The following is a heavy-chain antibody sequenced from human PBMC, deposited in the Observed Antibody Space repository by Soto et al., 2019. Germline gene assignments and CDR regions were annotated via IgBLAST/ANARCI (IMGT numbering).Heavy chain of an antibody. CDR1: GGTFSSHG. J-gene: IGHJ6*02. CDR2: IVPIFGTA. V-gene: IGHV1-69*12. CDR3: ARGRYSGYDMPDTYYYYNYGMDV. Sequence: QVQLVQSGAEVKRHGSSMKVSCKASGGTFSSHGISWVRQAPGQGLEWMGGIVPIFGTADDAQRFRGRVTITADESTSTAYMELSSLRSEDTAVYYCARGRYSGYDMPDTYYYYNYGMDVWGQGTTVTVSS. D-gene: IGHD5-12*01.